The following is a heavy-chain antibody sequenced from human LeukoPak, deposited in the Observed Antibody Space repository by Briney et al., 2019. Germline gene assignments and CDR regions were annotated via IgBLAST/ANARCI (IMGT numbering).Heavy chain of an antibody. CDR3: ARYLYSSSWSTYGY. D-gene: IGHD6-13*01. CDR1: GFTFSSYW. Sequence: GGSLRLSCAASGFTFSSYWMSWVRQAPGKGLEWVANIKQDGSEKYYMDSVKGRFTISRDNAKNSLYLQMNSLRAEDTAVYYCARYLYSSSWSTYGYWGQGTLVTVSS. J-gene: IGHJ4*02. CDR2: IKQDGSEK. V-gene: IGHV3-7*01.